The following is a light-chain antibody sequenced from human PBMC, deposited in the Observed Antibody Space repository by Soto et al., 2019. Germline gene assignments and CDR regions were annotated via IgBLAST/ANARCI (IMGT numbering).Light chain of an antibody. CDR3: TSYAGGNNV. CDR1: SSDVGGYNY. V-gene: IGLV2-8*01. CDR2: EVN. J-gene: IGLJ1*01. Sequence: QSALTQPPSASGSPGQSVTISCTGTSSDVGGYNYVSWYQQYPGKVPKLMVYEVNKRPSGVPDRFSGSKSGNTASLTVSVLQADDEADYYCTSYAGGNNVFGTGTKLTVL.